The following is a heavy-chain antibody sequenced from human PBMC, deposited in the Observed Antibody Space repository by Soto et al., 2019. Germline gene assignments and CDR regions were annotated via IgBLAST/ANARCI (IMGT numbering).Heavy chain of an antibody. Sequence: GASVKVSCKASGYTFTSYDINWVRQATGQGLEWMGWMNPNSGNTGYAQKFQGRVTMTRNTSISTAYMELSSLRSEDTAVYYCARYDFWSGFEMRPLDYWGQGTLVTVSS. V-gene: IGHV1-8*01. CDR1: GYTFTSYD. CDR3: ARYDFWSGFEMRPLDY. D-gene: IGHD3-3*01. CDR2: MNPNSGNT. J-gene: IGHJ4*02.